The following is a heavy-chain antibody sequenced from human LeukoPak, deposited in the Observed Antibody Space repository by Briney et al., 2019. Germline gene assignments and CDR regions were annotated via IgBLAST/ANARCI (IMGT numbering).Heavy chain of an antibody. J-gene: IGHJ4*02. CDR2: INHSGST. CDR3: ARGPTAVRDY. CDR1: GGSFSGYY. V-gene: IGHV4-34*01. Sequence: SETLSLTCAVYGGSFSGYYWSWIRQPPGKGLEWIGEINHSGSTNYNPSLKSRVTISVDTSKNQCSLKLSSVTAADTAVYYCARGPTAVRDYWGQGTLVTVSS. D-gene: IGHD6-19*01.